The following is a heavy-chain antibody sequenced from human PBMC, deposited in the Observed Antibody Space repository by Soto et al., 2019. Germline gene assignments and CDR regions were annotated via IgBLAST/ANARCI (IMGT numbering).Heavy chain of an antibody. V-gene: IGHV4-59*11. Sequence: SETLSLTCTVSGGSISSHYWSWIRQPPGQGLEWIGYIYYSGSTNYNPSLKSRVTISVDTSKNQFSLKLSSVTAADTAVYYCASLGRIFGVVTPGSYYMDVWGKGTTVTVSS. J-gene: IGHJ6*03. D-gene: IGHD3-3*01. CDR2: IYYSGST. CDR3: ASLGRIFGVVTPGSYYMDV. CDR1: GGSISSHY.